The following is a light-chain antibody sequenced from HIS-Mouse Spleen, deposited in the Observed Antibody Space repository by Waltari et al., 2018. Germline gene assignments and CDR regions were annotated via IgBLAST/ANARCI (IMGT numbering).Light chain of an antibody. CDR1: QSVSSSY. V-gene: IGKV3-20*01. CDR2: GAS. J-gene: IGKJ4*01. CDR3: QQYGSSPPLT. Sequence: EIVLTQSPGTLSLSPGERATLSCRASQSVSSSYLAWYQQKPGKAPRLLIYGASSRATGIPDRFSGSGSGTDFTLTISRLEPEDFAVYYCQQYGSSPPLTFGGGTKVEIK.